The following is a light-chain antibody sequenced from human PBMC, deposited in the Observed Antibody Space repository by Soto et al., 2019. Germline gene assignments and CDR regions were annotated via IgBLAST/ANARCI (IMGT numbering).Light chain of an antibody. CDR2: ASS. V-gene: IGKV3-15*01. J-gene: IGKJ4*01. CDR3: QQYSNFPLT. Sequence: EVVLTQSPDTLSVSPGERATLSSGASQSVRTNLAWYSQKPGQAPRLLIYASSTRATGVPARFSGSGSGTEFTLTISTLQSEDFAVYYCQQYSNFPLTFGGGTKVEIK. CDR1: QSVRTN.